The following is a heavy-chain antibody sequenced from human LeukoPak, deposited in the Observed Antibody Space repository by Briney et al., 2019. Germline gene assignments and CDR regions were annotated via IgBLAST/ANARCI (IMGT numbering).Heavy chain of an antibody. CDR1: GFTFSDYY. Sequence: GGSLRLSCAASGFTFSDYYMSWIRQAPGKGLEWISYLSSRGTTKYYADSVKGRFTISRDNAKNSLYLQMDSLRAEDTAVYYCARSNYYTVDVWGQGTAVTVSS. CDR2: LSSRGTTK. CDR3: ARSNYYTVDV. J-gene: IGHJ6*02. V-gene: IGHV3-11*01.